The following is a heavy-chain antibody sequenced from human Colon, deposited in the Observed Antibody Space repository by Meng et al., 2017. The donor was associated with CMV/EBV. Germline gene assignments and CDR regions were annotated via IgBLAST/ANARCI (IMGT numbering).Heavy chain of an antibody. Sequence: GESLKISCAASGFTFSDHYMSWVRQTPGKGLEWIAFVGGTSGVVYYANSVRGRFTISRDKTNDSLFLQMTSLRADDTAVYYCARGALVQPTPIPNAFDIWGQGTMVTVSS. CDR1: GFTFSDHY. J-gene: IGHJ3*02. CDR2: VGGTSGVV. V-gene: IGHV3-11*04. CDR3: ARGALVQPTPIPNAFDI. D-gene: IGHD2-15*01.